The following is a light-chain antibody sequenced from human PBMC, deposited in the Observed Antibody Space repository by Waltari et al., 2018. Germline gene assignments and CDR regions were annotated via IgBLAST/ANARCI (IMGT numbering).Light chain of an antibody. CDR3: QQYNSYSLLT. J-gene: IGKJ4*01. CDR1: QNINKW. V-gene: IGKV1-5*03. Sequence: DIQMTQSPSTLSASVGDRFTITCRASQNINKWLAWYKQKPGKAPKLLISKSSTLESGVPSRFSGSGSGTEFTLTISSLQPDDFATYYCQQYNSYSLLTFGGGTKVEIK. CDR2: KSS.